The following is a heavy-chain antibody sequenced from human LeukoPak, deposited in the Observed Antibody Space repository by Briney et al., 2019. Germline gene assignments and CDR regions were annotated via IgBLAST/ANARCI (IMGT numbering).Heavy chain of an antibody. J-gene: IGHJ5*02. CDR2: IYYSGST. Sequence: SETLSLTCTVSGGSISSSSYYWGWIRQPPGKGLEWIGSIYYSGSTYYNPSLKSRVTISVDTSKNQFSLKLSSVTAADTAVYYCAREMGMLDPWGQGTLVTVSS. V-gene: IGHV4-39*01. CDR3: AREMGMLDP. CDR1: GGSISSSSYY. D-gene: IGHD5-24*01.